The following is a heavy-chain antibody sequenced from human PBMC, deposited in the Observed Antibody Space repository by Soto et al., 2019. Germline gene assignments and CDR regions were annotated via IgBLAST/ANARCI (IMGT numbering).Heavy chain of an antibody. CDR1: GFTFTRSA. D-gene: IGHD3-22*01. J-gene: IGHJ4*02. CDR2: IVVGSCNT. Sequence: GASVKVSCKAPGFTFTRSAVQWVRQARGQRLEWIGWIVVGSCNTNYAQKFQERVTITRDMSTSTAYMELSSLRSEDTAVYYCAADLYYYDSSGYSENFDYWGQGTLVTVSS. V-gene: IGHV1-58*01. CDR3: AADLYYYDSSGYSENFDY.